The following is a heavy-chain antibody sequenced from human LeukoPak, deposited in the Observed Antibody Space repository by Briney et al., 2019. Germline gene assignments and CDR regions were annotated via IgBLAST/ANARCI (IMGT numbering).Heavy chain of an antibody. J-gene: IGHJ4*02. V-gene: IGHV1-8*01. CDR3: ARGDGYNFPEERIFDY. Sequence: GASVKVSCKASGYTFTSYDINWVRQATGQGLEWMGWMNPNSGNTGYAQKFQGRVTMTRNTSISTAYMELSSLRSEDTAVYYCARGDGYNFPEERIFDYWGQGTLVTVSS. D-gene: IGHD5-12*01. CDR1: GYTFTSYD. CDR2: MNPNSGNT.